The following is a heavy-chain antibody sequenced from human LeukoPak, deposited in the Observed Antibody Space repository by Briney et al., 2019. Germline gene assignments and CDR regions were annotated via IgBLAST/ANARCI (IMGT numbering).Heavy chain of an antibody. J-gene: IGHJ2*01. CDR3: ARVSSSWYQDWYFDL. Sequence: SETLSLTCTVSGGSINTHYWTWIRQSPGKGLEWIGCISNSGDTYYNPSLKSRVTMSVDTSKNQFSLKLSSVTAADTAVYYCARVSSSWYQDWYFDLWGRGTLVTVSS. D-gene: IGHD6-13*01. CDR2: ISNSGDT. V-gene: IGHV4-59*11. CDR1: GGSINTHY.